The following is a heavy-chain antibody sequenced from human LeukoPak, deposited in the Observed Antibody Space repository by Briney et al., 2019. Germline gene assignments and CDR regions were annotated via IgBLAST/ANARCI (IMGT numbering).Heavy chain of an antibody. Sequence: GGSLRLSCAASGFSVSNYYMSWVRQPPGNRLEWVSVMYTGGGRYYGDSVKGRFTISRDNSKNTVFLQMNSLRVEDTALYYCTRGQSYCGADCYSDWGQGTLVTVSS. V-gene: IGHV3-66*01. J-gene: IGHJ4*02. CDR2: MYTGGGR. CDR1: GFSVSNYY. CDR3: TRGQSYCGADCYSD. D-gene: IGHD2-21*02.